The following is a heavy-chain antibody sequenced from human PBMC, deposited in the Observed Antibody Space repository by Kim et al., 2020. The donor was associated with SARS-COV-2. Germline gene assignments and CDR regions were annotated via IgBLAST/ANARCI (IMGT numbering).Heavy chain of an antibody. Sequence: GGSLRLSCAASGFTFSSYEMNWVRQAPGKGLEWVSYISSSGSTIYYADSVKGRFTISRDNAKNSLYLQMNSLRAEDTAVYYCARVFPRLRLRSSVYFDYWGQGTLVTVSP. CDR3: ARVFPRLRLRSSVYFDY. J-gene: IGHJ4*02. CDR2: ISSSGSTI. D-gene: IGHD5-12*01. CDR1: GFTFSSYE. V-gene: IGHV3-48*03.